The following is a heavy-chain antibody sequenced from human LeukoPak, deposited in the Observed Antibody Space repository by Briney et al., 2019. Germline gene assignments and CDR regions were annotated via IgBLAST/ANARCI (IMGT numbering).Heavy chain of an antibody. V-gene: IGHV4-34*01. D-gene: IGHD3-3*01. CDR2: INHSGST. Sequence: SETLSLTCAVYGGSFSGYYWSWIRQPPGKGLEWTGEINHSGSTNYNPSLESRVTMSVVTSKNQSSLKLGSLTAADTAVYYCARGQEWLAHFDYWGQGTLVTVSS. CDR3: ARGQEWLAHFDY. J-gene: IGHJ4*02. CDR1: GGSFSGYY.